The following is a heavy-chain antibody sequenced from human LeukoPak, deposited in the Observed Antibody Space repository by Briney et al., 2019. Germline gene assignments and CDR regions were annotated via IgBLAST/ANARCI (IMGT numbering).Heavy chain of an antibody. CDR3: ARAGGSGLIDY. Sequence: SETLSLTCTVSVGSISSYYWGWIRQPPGKGLEWIGSMYYSGSTYYNPSLKSRVTISINTSKNQFSLKLSSVTAADTAVYYCARAGGSGLIDYWGQGTLVTVSS. J-gene: IGHJ4*02. V-gene: IGHV4-39*07. D-gene: IGHD6-19*01. CDR1: VGSISSYY. CDR2: MYYSGST.